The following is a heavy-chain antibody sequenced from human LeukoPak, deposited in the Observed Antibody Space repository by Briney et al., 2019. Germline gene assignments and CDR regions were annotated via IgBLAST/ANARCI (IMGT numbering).Heavy chain of an antibody. CDR2: ISDIGSI. CDR3: ARHRDYDYVWGSYRPDYFDY. CDR1: GGSISSYY. J-gene: IGHJ4*02. D-gene: IGHD3-16*02. Sequence: SETLSLTCTVSGGSISSYYWSWIRQPPGKGLEWIAYISDIGSINYNPSLKSRVTISVDTSKNQFSLKLSSVTAADTAVYYCARHRDYDYVWGSYRPDYFDYWGQGTLVTVSS. V-gene: IGHV4-59*08.